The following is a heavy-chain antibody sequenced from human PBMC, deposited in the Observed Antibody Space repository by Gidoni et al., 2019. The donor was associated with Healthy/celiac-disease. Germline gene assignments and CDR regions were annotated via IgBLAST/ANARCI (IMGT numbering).Heavy chain of an antibody. V-gene: IGHV1-3*01. CDR3: AREGERDGYYYYGMDV. D-gene: IGHD3-16*01. CDR1: GYTFTSYA. CDR2: INAGNGNT. J-gene: IGHJ6*02. Sequence: QVQLVQSGAEVKKPGASVKVSCKASGYTFTSYAMHWVRQAPGQRLEWMGWINAGNGNTKYSQKFQGRVTITRDTSASTAYMELSSLRSEDTAVYYCAREGERDGYYYYGMDVWGQGTTVTVSS.